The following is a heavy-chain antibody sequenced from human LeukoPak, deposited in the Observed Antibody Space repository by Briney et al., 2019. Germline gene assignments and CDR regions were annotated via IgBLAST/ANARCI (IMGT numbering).Heavy chain of an antibody. CDR3: ARITAARLYAFDN. D-gene: IGHD6-6*01. CDR2: IDWDDDK. V-gene: IGHV2-70*11. Sequence: EAGPALVKPTQTLTLTCTFSGFSLSNRGMCVSWIRQPPGTALEWLARIDWDDDKYYSTSLKTRLTISKDTSNNQVVLTMTNMDPVDTATYYCARITAARLYAFDNWGQGTMVTVSS. J-gene: IGHJ3*02. CDR1: GFSLSNRGMC.